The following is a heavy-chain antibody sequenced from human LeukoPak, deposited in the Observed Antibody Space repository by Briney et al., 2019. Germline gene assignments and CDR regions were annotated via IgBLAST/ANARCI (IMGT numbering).Heavy chain of an antibody. D-gene: IGHD5-18*01. Sequence: SETLSLTCAVYGGSFSGYYWSWIRQPPGKGLEWIGEINHSGSTNYNPSLKSRVTISVDTSKNQFSLKLSSVTAADAAVYYCARAGYSYGTGYYSDYWGQGALVTVSS. J-gene: IGHJ4*02. CDR3: ARAGYSYGTGYYSDY. V-gene: IGHV4-34*01. CDR1: GGSFSGYY. CDR2: INHSGST.